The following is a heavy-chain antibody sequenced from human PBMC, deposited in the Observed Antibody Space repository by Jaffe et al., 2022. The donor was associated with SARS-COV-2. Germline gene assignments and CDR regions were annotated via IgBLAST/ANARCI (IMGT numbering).Heavy chain of an antibody. Sequence: EVQLVETGGGLIQPGGSLRLSCAASGFTVSSNYMSWVRQAPGKGLEWVSAIYSDGKTYYADSVKGRFTISRDNSKNTLSLQMNSLRAEDAAVYYCARGQGRSGWGLFDYWGQGTLVTVSS. CDR2: IYSDGKT. CDR3: ARGQGRSGWGLFDY. V-gene: IGHV3-53*02. CDR1: GFTVSSNY. J-gene: IGHJ4*02. D-gene: IGHD6-19*01.